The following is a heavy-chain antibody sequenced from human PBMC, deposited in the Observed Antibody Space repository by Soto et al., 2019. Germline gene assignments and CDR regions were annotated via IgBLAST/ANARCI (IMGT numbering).Heavy chain of an antibody. CDR2: LSDSGGSI. V-gene: IGHV3-23*01. CDR3: AKVSSAWYAGFFDL. J-gene: IGHJ4*02. CDR1: GFTFNRHA. Sequence: PGGSLRLSCTASGFTFNRHAMTWVRQAPGKGLEWVSGLSDSGGSIYYAGSVKGRFTTSRDNSMNTLYLQMNTLRAEDTAVYYCAKVSSAWYAGFFDLWGQGT. D-gene: IGHD2-8*01.